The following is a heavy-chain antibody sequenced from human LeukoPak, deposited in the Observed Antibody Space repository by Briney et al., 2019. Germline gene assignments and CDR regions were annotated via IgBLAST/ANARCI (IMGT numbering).Heavy chain of an antibody. CDR1: GGSISSSRYY. V-gene: IGHV4-39*07. J-gene: IGHJ4*02. CDR2: IYYTGST. Sequence: SETLSLTCTVSGGSISSSRYYWGWIRQPPGKGLEWIGSIYYTGSTYYNPSLKSRVTMSVDTSKNQFSLKLSSVTAADTAVYYGANPKHPIYVGGSPLIDYGAQGTVVTVSS. D-gene: IGHD3-16*01. CDR3: ANPKHPIYVGGSPLIDY.